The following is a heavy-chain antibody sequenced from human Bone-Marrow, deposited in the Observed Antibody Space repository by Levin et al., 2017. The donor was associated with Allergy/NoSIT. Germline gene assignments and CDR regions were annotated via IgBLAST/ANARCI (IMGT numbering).Heavy chain of an antibody. CDR3: AKGGYQTSGSFDS. CDR1: GFTFSWYW. D-gene: IGHD3-10*01. J-gene: IGHJ4*02. V-gene: IGHV3-74*01. Sequence: GESLKISCTASGFTFSWYWMHWVRQAPGEGLVWVSSISSTGSSTTYADSVKGRFTISRDNAKNTLYLQMNSLRSEDTAVYYCAKGGYQTSGSFDSWGQGTLVTAS. CDR2: ISSTGSST.